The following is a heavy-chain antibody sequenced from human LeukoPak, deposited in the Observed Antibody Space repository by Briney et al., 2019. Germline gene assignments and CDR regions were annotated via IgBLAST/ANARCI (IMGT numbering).Heavy chain of an antibody. Sequence: PGGSLRLSCAASGFTFDDYAMHWVRQAPGKGLEWVSLITWDGGRTYYADSVKGRFTISRDSSKSSLYLHMTSLRAEDTAFYYCAKGGFESVSPDWFDPWGQGTLVTVSS. D-gene: IGHD3-9*01. CDR3: AKGGFESVSPDWFDP. V-gene: IGHV3-43D*03. CDR2: ITWDGGRT. J-gene: IGHJ5*02. CDR1: GFTFDDYA.